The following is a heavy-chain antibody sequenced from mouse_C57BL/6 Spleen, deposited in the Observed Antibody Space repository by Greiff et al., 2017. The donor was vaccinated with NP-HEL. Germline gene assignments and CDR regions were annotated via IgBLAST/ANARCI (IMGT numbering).Heavy chain of an antibody. J-gene: IGHJ2*01. Sequence: EVQLVESGGGLVQPKGSLKLSCAASGFTFNTYAMHWVRQAPGKGLEWVARIRSKSSNYATYYADSVKDRFTISRDDSQSMLYLQMNNLKTEDTAMYFCVRESYYGNYGNYFDYWGQGTTLTVSS. CDR3: VRESYYGNYGNYFDY. D-gene: IGHD2-1*01. V-gene: IGHV10-3*01. CDR2: IRSKSSNYAT. CDR1: GFTFNTYA.